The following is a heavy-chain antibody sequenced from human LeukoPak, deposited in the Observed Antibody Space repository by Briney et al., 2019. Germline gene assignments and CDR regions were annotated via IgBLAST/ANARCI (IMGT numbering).Heavy chain of an antibody. CDR2: IYYSGNT. J-gene: IGHJ4*02. CDR3: ARLMTMVTSEY. Sequence: PSETLSLTCTVSGGSINRSYYYWGWIRQPPGKGLEWIGSIYYSGNTYYNPSLKSRVTISVDTSKNQFSLKLSSVTAADTAVYYCARLMTMVTSEYWGQGTLVTVSS. D-gene: IGHD4-17*01. V-gene: IGHV4-39*01. CDR1: GGSINRSYYY.